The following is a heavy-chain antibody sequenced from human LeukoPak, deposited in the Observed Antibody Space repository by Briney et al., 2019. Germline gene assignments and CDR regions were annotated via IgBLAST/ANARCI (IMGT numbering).Heavy chain of an antibody. CDR2: LPPDELDI. D-gene: IGHD3-22*01. Sequence: GGSLRLSCAASGFTFTNYWMHWVRQAPGMGLVWVSRLPPDELDIIYADSVKGRFTVSRDNAKNTVYLQMNNLRAEDTAVYYCATPLDYYDSSGYHQGGDWGQGTLVTVSS. J-gene: IGHJ4*02. CDR1: GFTFTNYW. CDR3: ATPLDYYDSSGYHQGGD. V-gene: IGHV3-74*01.